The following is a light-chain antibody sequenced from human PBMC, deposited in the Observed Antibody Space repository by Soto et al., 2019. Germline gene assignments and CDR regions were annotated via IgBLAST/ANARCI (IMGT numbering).Light chain of an antibody. Sequence: TLSPSFLSMCTGESVTLCCRASQSVSRNLAWYQQKPGKAPRLLIYGATTRETGIPARFSGSGSRTEFTFTINSLQSEDFAVYYCQQYNEWRTFGEGTKVDIK. CDR2: GAT. CDR1: QSVSRN. J-gene: IGKJ1*01. V-gene: IGKV3-15*01. CDR3: QQYNEWRT.